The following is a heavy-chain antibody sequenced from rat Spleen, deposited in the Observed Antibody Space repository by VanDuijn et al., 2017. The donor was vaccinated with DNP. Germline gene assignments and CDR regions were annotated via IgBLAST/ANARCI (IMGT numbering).Heavy chain of an antibody. Sequence: EVHLVESGGGLVQPGRSLKLSCAASRFTFSNYGMAWVRQAPTKGLEWVASITNSGGSLYYRDSVKGRFTISRDNAISTLYLQMDSLRSEDTATYYCTTDLGNIGTTPGYWGQGVMVTVSS. V-gene: IGHV5-27*01. CDR2: ITNSGGSL. J-gene: IGHJ2*01. CDR3: TTDLGNIGTTPGY. D-gene: IGHD1-5*01. CDR1: RFTFSNYG.